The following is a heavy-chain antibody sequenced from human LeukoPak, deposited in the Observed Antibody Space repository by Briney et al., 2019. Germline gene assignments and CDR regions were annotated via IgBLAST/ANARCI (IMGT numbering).Heavy chain of an antibody. J-gene: IGHJ4*02. Sequence: GGSLRLSCAASGFTFSSYAMTWVRQAPGKGLEWVSGISGSGSNTYYADSVKGRFTISRDNSKNTLYLQMNSLRAEDTAAYYCAKGTYGSRGHFDYWGQGTLVSVSS. CDR3: AKGTYGSRGHFDY. CDR1: GFTFSSYA. V-gene: IGHV3-23*01. D-gene: IGHD3-22*01. CDR2: ISGSGSNT.